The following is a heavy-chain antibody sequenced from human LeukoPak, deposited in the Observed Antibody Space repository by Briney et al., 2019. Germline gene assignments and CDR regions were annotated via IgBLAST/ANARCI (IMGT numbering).Heavy chain of an antibody. V-gene: IGHV4-34*01. D-gene: IGHD5-12*01. CDR1: GGSFSGYY. CDR3: ARGNVATILAY. J-gene: IGHJ4*02. Sequence: PSETLSLTCAVYGGSFSGYYWSWLRQPPGKGLEWIGEINHSGSTNYNPSLKSRVTISVDTSQNQFSLKLSSVTAADTAVYYCARGNVATILAYWGQGTLVTVSS. CDR2: INHSGST.